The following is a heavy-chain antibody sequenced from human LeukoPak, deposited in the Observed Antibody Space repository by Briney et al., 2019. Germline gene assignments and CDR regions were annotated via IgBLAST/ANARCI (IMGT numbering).Heavy chain of an antibody. D-gene: IGHD5-24*01. CDR2: VFHSGTT. CDR3: ARRMATVTDAFDI. J-gene: IGHJ3*02. CDR1: GDSLTSNF. V-gene: IGHV4-59*08. Sequence: PSEPLSLTCNVSGDSLTSNFWSWIRQTPGKGLEWIGHVFHSGTTNYSPSLKSRVTISLDTSKKQIYLRLASVTAADTALYYCARRMATVTDAFDIWGRGTMVSVSS.